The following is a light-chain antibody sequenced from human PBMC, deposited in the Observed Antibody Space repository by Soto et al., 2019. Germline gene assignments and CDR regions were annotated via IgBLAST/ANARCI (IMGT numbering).Light chain of an antibody. J-gene: IGKJ2*01. CDR3: QQYGSSSGYT. Sequence: EIVLTQSPGTLSLSPGERATLSCRASQSVSSSYLGWYQQKPGQAPRLLIYGASSRATGIPDRFSGSGSGTDFTLTISRLEPEDFAVYYCQQYGSSSGYTFGQGTKLEIK. V-gene: IGKV3-20*01. CDR2: GAS. CDR1: QSVSSSY.